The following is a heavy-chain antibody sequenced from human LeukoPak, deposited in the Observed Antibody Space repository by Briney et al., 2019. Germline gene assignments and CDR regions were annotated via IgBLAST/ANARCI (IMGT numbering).Heavy chain of an antibody. CDR3: ARSSQWLGNDY. V-gene: IGHV4-39*07. CDR2: INHSGST. Sequence: KPSETLSLTCTVSGGSISTSNYYWGWIRQPPGKGLEWIGEINHSGSTNYNPSLKSRVTISVDTSKNQFSLKLSSVTAADTAVYYCARSSQWLGNDYWGQGTLVTVSS. J-gene: IGHJ4*02. CDR1: GGSISTSNYY. D-gene: IGHD6-19*01.